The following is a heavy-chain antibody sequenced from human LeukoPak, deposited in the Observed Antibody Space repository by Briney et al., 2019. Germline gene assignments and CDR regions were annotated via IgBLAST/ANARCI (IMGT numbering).Heavy chain of an antibody. CDR1: GFIVSNNY. D-gene: IGHD3-10*01. Sequence: GGSLRLSCVASGFIVSNNYMSWVRQAPGKGLEWVSVLYNAGSTYYADPVKGRFTISRDNSKNTLYLQMYSLRAEDTAVYYCAKPYGSGSWGQGTLVTVSS. J-gene: IGHJ4*02. CDR3: AKPYGSGS. V-gene: IGHV3-53*01. CDR2: LYNAGST.